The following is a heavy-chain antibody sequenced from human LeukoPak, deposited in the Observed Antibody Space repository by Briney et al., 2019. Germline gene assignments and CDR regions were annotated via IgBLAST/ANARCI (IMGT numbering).Heavy chain of an antibody. Sequence: ASVKVSCKASGYTFTGYYIHWVRQAPGQGLEWMGWINPNSGGTNYAQKFQGRVTMTRDTSISTAYMELSRLRSDDTAVYYCARCRTSFYYYGMDVWGQGTTVTVSS. CDR1: GYTFTGYY. V-gene: IGHV1-2*02. CDR3: ARCRTSFYYYGMDV. CDR2: INPNSGGT. J-gene: IGHJ6*02.